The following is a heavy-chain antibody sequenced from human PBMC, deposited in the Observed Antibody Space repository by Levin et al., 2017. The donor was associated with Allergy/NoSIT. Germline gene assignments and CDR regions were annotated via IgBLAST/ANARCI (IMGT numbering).Heavy chain of an antibody. CDR3: ARDLSRIAARPFDAFDI. Sequence: GGSLRLSCAASGFTFSSYWMSWVRQAPGKGLEWVANIKQDGSEKYYVDSVKGRFTISRDNAKNSLYLQMNSLRAEDTAVYYCARDLSRIAARPFDAFDIWGQGTMVTVSS. J-gene: IGHJ3*02. CDR2: IKQDGSEK. D-gene: IGHD6-6*01. CDR1: GFTFSSYW. V-gene: IGHV3-7*01.